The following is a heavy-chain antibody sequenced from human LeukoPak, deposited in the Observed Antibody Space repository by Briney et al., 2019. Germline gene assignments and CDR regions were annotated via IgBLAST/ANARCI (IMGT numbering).Heavy chain of an antibody. CDR2: ISFDGSDA. J-gene: IGHJ5*02. CDR3: AVSNWMDP. Sequence: PGGSLRLSCAASGFTFSSYAMSWVRLAPGKGLVWVSCISFDGSDATYADSVKGRFTISRDNAKNTLHLQMDSLTVEDTAVYYCAVSNWMDPWGQGTLVTVSS. CDR1: GFTFSSYA. V-gene: IGHV3-74*01.